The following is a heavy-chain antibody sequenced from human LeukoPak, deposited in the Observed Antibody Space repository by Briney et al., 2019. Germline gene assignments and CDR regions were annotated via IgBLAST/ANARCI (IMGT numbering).Heavy chain of an antibody. J-gene: IGHJ4*02. CDR1: GGSISSSSYY. Sequence: SETLSLTCTVSGGSISSSSYYWGWIRQPPGKGLEWIGSIYYSGSTYYNPSLKSRVTISVDTSKNQFSLKLSSVTAADTAVYYCARVGRRYYDFWSGYYYFDYWGQGTLVTVSS. D-gene: IGHD3-3*01. V-gene: IGHV4-39*07. CDR2: IYYSGST. CDR3: ARVGRRYYDFWSGYYYFDY.